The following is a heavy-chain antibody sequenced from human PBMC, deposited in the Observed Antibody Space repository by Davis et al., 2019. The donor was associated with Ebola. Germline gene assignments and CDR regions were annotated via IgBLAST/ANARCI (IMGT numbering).Heavy chain of an antibody. D-gene: IGHD6-25*01. CDR2: INPNSGGT. Sequence: ASVKVSCKASGYTFTGYYMYWVRQAPGQGLEWMGWINPNSGGTNYAQKFQGWVTMTRDTSISTAYMELSRLRSDDTAVYYCARSLAIAAGMDVWGQGTTVTVSS. V-gene: IGHV1-2*04. J-gene: IGHJ6*02. CDR1: GYTFTGYY. CDR3: ARSLAIAAGMDV.